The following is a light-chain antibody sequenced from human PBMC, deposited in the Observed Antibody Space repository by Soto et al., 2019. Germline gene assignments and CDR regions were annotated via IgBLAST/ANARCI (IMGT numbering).Light chain of an antibody. V-gene: IGKV3-11*01. Sequence: EIVLTQSQVTLSLSPGGRATLSCWASQSVSSSLAWYQQKPGQAPRLLFYDASIRATGIPARFSGSGSGTDFTLTISSLEPEDFAVYYCQQRTDSYTFGQGTKLEIK. CDR3: QQRTDSYT. J-gene: IGKJ2*01. CDR2: DAS. CDR1: QSVSSS.